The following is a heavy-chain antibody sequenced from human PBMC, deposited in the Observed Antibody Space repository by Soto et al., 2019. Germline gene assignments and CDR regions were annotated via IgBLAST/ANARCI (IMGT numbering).Heavy chain of an antibody. CDR2: INHSGST. D-gene: IGHD3-10*01. CDR1: GGSFRGSY. CDR3: ARAVWFGEPGEDYYYGMDV. Sequence: PAETLSLTCAVDGGSFRGSYRRWIRQASGKGLEWIGEINHSGSTNYNPPLKSRVTISVDTSKNQFSLKLSSVTAADTAVYYCARAVWFGEPGEDYYYGMDVWGQGTTVS. J-gene: IGHJ6*02. V-gene: IGHV4-34*01.